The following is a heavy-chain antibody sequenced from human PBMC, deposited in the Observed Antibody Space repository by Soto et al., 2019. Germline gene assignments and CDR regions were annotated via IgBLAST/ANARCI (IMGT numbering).Heavy chain of an antibody. CDR1: GFTFSTYG. CDR3: AKDQASGQGSFDS. CDR2: ISYDGSNK. J-gene: IGHJ4*02. Sequence: GGSLRLSCAASGFTFSTYGMHWVRQAPGKGLEWVAVISYDGSNKYYADSVKGRFTISRDNSKNTLYMQMNSLRAEDTAVYYCAKDQASGQGSFDSWGQGTLVTVSS. V-gene: IGHV3-30*18.